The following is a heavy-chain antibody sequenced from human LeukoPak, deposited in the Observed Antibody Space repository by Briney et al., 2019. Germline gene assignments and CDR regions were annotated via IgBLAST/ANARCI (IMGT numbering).Heavy chain of an antibody. CDR1: GYTFTSYG. CDR3: ARDSFSYDSSGRDAFDI. J-gene: IGHJ3*02. CDR2: ISAYNGNT. Sequence: ASVKVSFKASGYTFTSYGISWVRQAPGQGLEWMGWISAYNGNTNYAQKLQGRVTMTTDTSTSTAYMELRSLRSDDTAVYYCARDSFSYDSSGRDAFDIWGQGTMVTVSS. V-gene: IGHV1-18*01. D-gene: IGHD3-22*01.